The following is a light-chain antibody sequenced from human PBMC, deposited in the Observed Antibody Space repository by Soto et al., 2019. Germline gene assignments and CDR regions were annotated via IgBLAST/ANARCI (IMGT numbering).Light chain of an antibody. Sequence: EIVMTQSPATLSVSPGERATLSCRASQSVSSNLAWYQQKPGQAPRLLIYGASTRATGIPARFIGSGSGTEFTLIVSGLQSEDFAVYYCQQYNNWPLWTFGQGTKVEIK. J-gene: IGKJ1*01. CDR1: QSVSSN. V-gene: IGKV3-15*01. CDR3: QQYNNWPLWT. CDR2: GAS.